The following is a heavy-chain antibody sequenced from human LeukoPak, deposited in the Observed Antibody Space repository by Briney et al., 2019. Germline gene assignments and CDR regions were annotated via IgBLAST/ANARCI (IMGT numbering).Heavy chain of an antibody. Sequence: GGSLRLSCAASGFTFSSYAMPWVRQAPGKGPEWVAVISYDGSNKYYADSVKGRFTISRDNSKNTLYLQMNSLRAEDTAVYYCAREGIPPXLWXXXSSSXAFDIWGQGTMVTVSS. J-gene: IGHJ3*02. CDR2: ISYDGSNK. CDR1: GFTFSSYA. V-gene: IGHV3-30-3*01. CDR3: AREGIPPXLWXXXSSSXAFDI. D-gene: IGHD3-10*01.